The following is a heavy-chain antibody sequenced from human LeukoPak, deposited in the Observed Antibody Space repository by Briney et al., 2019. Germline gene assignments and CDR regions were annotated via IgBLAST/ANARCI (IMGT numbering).Heavy chain of an antibody. CDR1: GFAFSAYG. V-gene: IGHV3-33*01. CDR2: IWHDGTNE. Sequence: PGRSLRLSCAGSGFAFSAYGMHWVRQAPGKGLEWVALIWHDGTNEKYADSVKGRFTISRDNSMDTLYLQMNSLRAEDTAVYYCAGWSRYSSGWYELDYWGQGILVTVSS. CDR3: AGWSRYSSGWYELDY. D-gene: IGHD6-19*01. J-gene: IGHJ4*02.